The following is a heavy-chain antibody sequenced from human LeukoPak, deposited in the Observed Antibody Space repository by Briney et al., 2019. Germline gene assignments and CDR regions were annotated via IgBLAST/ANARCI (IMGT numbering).Heavy chain of an antibody. V-gene: IGHV3-21*01. CDR3: ARDRRSGALFDY. CDR2: ISSSSSYI. J-gene: IGHJ4*02. Sequence: GGSLRLSCAASGFTFSSYSMNWVRQAPGKGLEWVSSISSSSSYIYYADSVKGRFTISRDNAKNSLYLQMNSLRAEDTAVYYYARDRRSGALFDYWGQGTLVTVSS. CDR1: GFTFSSYS. D-gene: IGHD1-14*01.